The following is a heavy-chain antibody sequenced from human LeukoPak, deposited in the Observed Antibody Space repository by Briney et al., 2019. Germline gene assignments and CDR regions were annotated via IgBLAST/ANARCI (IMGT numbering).Heavy chain of an antibody. CDR3: ARAFSVSSGWYGRPKHYFDH. CDR2: ISYSGSA. CDR1: GFTFDDYA. V-gene: IGHV4-59*01. Sequence: PGGSLRLSCAASGFTFDDYAMHWIRQPPGKGLEWIGFISYSGSANYNPSLDSRVTISVDTSKNQFSLKLSSVTAADTAVYYCARAFSVSSGWYGRPKHYFDHWGQGTLVTVSS. J-gene: IGHJ4*02. D-gene: IGHD6-19*01.